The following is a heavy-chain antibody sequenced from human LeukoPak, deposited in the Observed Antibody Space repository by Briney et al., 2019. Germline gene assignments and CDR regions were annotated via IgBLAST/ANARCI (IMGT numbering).Heavy chain of an antibody. J-gene: IGHJ4*02. D-gene: IGHD3-10*01. V-gene: IGHV3-30*18. CDR1: GFTFSSYG. CDR2: ISYDGSNK. CDR3: AKVRGITMVRGAFDY. Sequence: GGSLRLSCAASGFTFSSYGMHWVRQAPGKGLEGVTVISYDGSNKYYADSVKGRFTISRDNSNNTLYLQMNSLRAEDTAVYYCAKVRGITMVRGAFDYWGQGTLVTVSS.